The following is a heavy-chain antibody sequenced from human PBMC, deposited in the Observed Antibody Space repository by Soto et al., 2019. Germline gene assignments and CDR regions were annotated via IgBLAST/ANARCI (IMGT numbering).Heavy chain of an antibody. J-gene: IGHJ5*02. CDR1: GFSFSDYA. CDR3: ARGAWANWFDP. Sequence: GGSLRLSCVASGFSFSDYAVTWVRQAPGKGLEWVSTISGSGGSTYYADSVKGRFTISRDNSKNTLYLQMNSLRAEDTAVYYCARGAWANWFDPWGQGTLVTVSS. CDR2: ISGSGGST. V-gene: IGHV3-23*01.